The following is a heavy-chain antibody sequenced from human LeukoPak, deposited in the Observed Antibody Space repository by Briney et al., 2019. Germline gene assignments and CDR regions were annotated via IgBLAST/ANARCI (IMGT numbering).Heavy chain of an antibody. CDR3: AKVAGAVMVRYYFDY. V-gene: IGHV1-3*01. Sequence: ASVKVSCKASGYTFTSYAMHWVRQAPGQRLEWMGWINAGNGNTKYSQKFQGRVTITRDTSASTAYMELSSLRSEDTAVYYCAKVAGAVMVRYYFDYWGQGTLVTVSS. CDR1: GYTFTSYA. J-gene: IGHJ4*02. D-gene: IGHD3-10*01. CDR2: INAGNGNT.